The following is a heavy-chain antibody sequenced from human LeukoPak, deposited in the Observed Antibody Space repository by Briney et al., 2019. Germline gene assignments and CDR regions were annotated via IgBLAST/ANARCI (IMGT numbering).Heavy chain of an antibody. D-gene: IGHD2-2*01. CDR1: GYTFTGYY. CDR3: ARDCSSTSCYDY. V-gene: IGHV1-2*02. Sequence: ASVKVSCKASGYTFTGYYMHWVRQAPGQGLEWMGWLNPNSGGTNYAQKFQGRVTMTRDTSISTAYMELSRLDDTAVYYCARDCSSTSCYDYWGQGTLVTVSS. J-gene: IGHJ4*02. CDR2: LNPNSGGT.